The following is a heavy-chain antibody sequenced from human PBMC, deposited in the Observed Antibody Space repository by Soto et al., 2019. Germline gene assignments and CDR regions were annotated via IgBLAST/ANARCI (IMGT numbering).Heavy chain of an antibody. CDR2: INGGTGQT. J-gene: IGHJ6*02. CDR1: GYSFSTYA. D-gene: IGHD1-1*01. Sequence: ASVKVSCKASGYSFSTYAMHWVRQAPGQSLEWMGWINGGTGQTKFSQRFQDRITITRDTSASTAYMELSSLRSEDTAVYYCARGRGMEENYYYYGLDIWGQGTTVTVSS. CDR3: ARGRGMEENYYYYGLDI. V-gene: IGHV1-3*01.